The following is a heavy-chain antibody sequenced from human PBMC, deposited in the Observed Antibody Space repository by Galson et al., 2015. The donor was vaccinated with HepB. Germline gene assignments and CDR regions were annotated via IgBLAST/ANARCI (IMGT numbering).Heavy chain of an antibody. CDR1: GFTFSSYG. Sequence: SLRLSCAASGFTFSSYGMHWVRQAPGKGLEWVAVIWYDGSNKYYADSVKGRFTISRDNSKNTLYLQMNSLRAEDTAVYYCARDMDGYSYGYKPLDYWGQGTLVTVSS. V-gene: IGHV3-33*01. D-gene: IGHD5-18*01. CDR3: ARDMDGYSYGYKPLDY. CDR2: IWYDGSNK. J-gene: IGHJ4*02.